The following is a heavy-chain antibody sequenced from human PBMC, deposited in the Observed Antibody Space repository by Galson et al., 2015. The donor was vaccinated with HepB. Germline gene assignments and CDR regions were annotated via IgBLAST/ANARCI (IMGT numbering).Heavy chain of an antibody. D-gene: IGHD3-9*01. CDR1: GGTFSSYA. CDR3: AWTYYDILTGPGYYYYGMDV. Sequence: SVKVSCKASGGTFSSYAISWVRQAPGQGLEWMGRIIPILGIANYAQKFQGRVTITADKSTSTAYMELSSLRSEDTAVYYCAWTYYDILTGPGYYYYGMDVWGQGTTVTVSS. J-gene: IGHJ6*02. V-gene: IGHV1-69*04. CDR2: IIPILGIA.